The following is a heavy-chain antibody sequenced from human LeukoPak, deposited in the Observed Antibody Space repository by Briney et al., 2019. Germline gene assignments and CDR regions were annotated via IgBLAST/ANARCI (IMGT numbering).Heavy chain of an antibody. CDR1: GYSFTSYW. CDR2: IYPGDSDT. J-gene: IGHJ4*02. V-gene: IGHV5-51*01. Sequence: GASLKISCKGSGYSFTSYWIGWVRQMPGKGLEWMGIIYPGDSDTRYSPSFQGQVTISADKSISTAYLQWSSLKASDTAMYYCACTGYSSSWPFDYWGQGTLVTVSS. D-gene: IGHD6-13*01. CDR3: ACTGYSSSWPFDY.